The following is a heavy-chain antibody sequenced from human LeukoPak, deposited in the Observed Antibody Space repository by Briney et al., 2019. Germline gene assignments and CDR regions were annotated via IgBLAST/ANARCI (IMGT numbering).Heavy chain of an antibody. Sequence: SETLSLTCTVSGGSISSYYWSWIRQPPGKGLEWIGYIYYSGSTNYNPSLKSRVTISVDTSKNQFSLKLSSVTAADTAVYYCARDGEEGNYYGSGTVYYFDYWGQGTLVTVSS. J-gene: IGHJ4*02. CDR1: GGSISSYY. V-gene: IGHV4-59*01. D-gene: IGHD3-10*01. CDR2: IYYSGST. CDR3: ARDGEEGNYYGSGTVYYFDY.